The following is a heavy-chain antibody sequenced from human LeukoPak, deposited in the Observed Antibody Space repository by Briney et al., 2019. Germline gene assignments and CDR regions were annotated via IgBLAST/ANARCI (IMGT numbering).Heavy chain of an antibody. V-gene: IGHV3-30*02. CDR3: AKDASSGSDAPFDY. D-gene: IGHD1-26*01. Sequence: GGSLRLSCAASGFTFSSYGMHWVRQAPGKGLEWVAFIRYDGSNKYYADSVKGRFTISRDNSKNTLYLQMNSLRAEDTAVYYCAKDASSGSDAPFDYWGQGTLVTVSS. CDR2: IRYDGSNK. CDR1: GFTFSSYG. J-gene: IGHJ4*02.